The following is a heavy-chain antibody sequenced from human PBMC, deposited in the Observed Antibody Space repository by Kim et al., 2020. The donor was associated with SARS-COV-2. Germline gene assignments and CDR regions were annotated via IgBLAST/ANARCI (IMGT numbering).Heavy chain of an antibody. CDR1: GGSFSGYY. J-gene: IGHJ5*02. D-gene: IGHD2-2*01. CDR2: INHSGST. CDR3: ARAYCSSTSCYDPDSVWFDP. Sequence: SETLSLTCAVYGGSFSGYYWSWIRQPPGKGLEWIGEINHSGSTNYNPSLKSRVTISVDTSKNQFSLKLSSVTAADTAVYYCARAYCSSTSCYDPDSVWFDPWGQGTLVTVSS. V-gene: IGHV4-34*01.